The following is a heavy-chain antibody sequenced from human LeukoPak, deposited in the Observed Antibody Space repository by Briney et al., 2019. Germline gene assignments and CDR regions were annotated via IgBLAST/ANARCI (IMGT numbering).Heavy chain of an antibody. CDR1: GITLSNYG. Sequence: GGSLRLSCAVSGITLSNYGMSWVRQAPGKGLEWVAGISDRGGRTNYADSVKGRVTISRENPKNKLYLQMNRLRAEDTAVYFCAKRGVVIRVILVGFHREAYYFDSWGQGALVTVSS. CDR3: AKRGVVIRVILVGFHREAYYFDS. CDR2: ISDRGGRT. V-gene: IGHV3-23*01. D-gene: IGHD3-10*01. J-gene: IGHJ4*02.